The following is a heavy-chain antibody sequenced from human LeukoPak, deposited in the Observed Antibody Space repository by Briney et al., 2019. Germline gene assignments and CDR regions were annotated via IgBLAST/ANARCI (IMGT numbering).Heavy chain of an antibody. V-gene: IGHV3-74*01. Sequence: GGSLRLSCAASGFTFSSYWMHWVRQAPGKGLVWVSRINSDGSSTSYADSVKGRFTISRDNAKNTLYLQMNSLRAGDTAVYYCAREEVATRFDYWGQGTLVTVSS. D-gene: IGHD5-12*01. CDR1: GFTFSSYW. J-gene: IGHJ4*02. CDR2: INSDGSST. CDR3: AREEVATRFDY.